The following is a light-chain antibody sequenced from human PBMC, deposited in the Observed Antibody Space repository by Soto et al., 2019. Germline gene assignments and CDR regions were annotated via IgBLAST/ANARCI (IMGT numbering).Light chain of an antibody. Sequence: QSVLTQPPSVSGAPGQRVTISCTGSSSNNGAGYDVHWYQQLPGTAPKLLIYGNTNRPSGVPDRFSGSKSGTSASLAITGLQAYDEADYYCQSYDSSLIGVVFGGGTKVTVL. CDR2: GNT. V-gene: IGLV1-40*01. CDR1: SSNNGAGYD. CDR3: QSYDSSLIGVV. J-gene: IGLJ2*01.